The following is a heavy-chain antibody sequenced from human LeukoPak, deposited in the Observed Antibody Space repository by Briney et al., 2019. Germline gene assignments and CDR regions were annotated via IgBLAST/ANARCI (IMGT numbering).Heavy chain of an antibody. V-gene: IGHV4-59*01. Sequence: SETLSLTCTVSGVSISSYYWSWIRQPPGKGLEWIGYIYYSGSTNYNPSLKSRVTISVDTSKNQFSLKLSSVTAADTAVYYCARGDDFWSGYGTFDYWGQGTLVTVSS. CDR3: ARGDDFWSGYGTFDY. CDR2: IYYSGST. J-gene: IGHJ4*02. D-gene: IGHD3-3*01. CDR1: GVSISSYY.